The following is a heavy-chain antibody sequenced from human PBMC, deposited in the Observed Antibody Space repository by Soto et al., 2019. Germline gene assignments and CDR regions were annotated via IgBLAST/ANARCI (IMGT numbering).Heavy chain of an antibody. CDR1: GFTFGSYW. J-gene: IGHJ4*01. Sequence: EVQLVESGGGLVQPGGSLRLSCAASGFTFGSYWMSWVRQTPGKGLEWLGTIMKDGSVKKYVDSVKGRFTVSRDNAKNSLYLQMDSLRVEDTAVYYCARDSGYDSRSSVNHYLDYWGHGTLVTVSS. V-gene: IGHV3-7*01. D-gene: IGHD3-10*01. CDR2: IMKDGSVK. CDR3: ARDSGYDSRSSVNHYLDY.